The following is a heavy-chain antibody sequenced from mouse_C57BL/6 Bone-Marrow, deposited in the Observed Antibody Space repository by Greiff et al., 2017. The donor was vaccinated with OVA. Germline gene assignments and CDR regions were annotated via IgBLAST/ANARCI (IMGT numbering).Heavy chain of an antibody. J-gene: IGHJ2*01. V-gene: IGHV1-61*01. CDR3: AAGGNDYDGVDY. CDR1: GYTFTSYW. D-gene: IGHD2-4*01. Sequence: QVQLQQPGAELVRPGSSVKLSCKASGYTFTSYWMDWVKQRPGQGLEWIGNIYPSDSETHYNQKFKDKATLTVDKSSSTAYIYLSSLTSEDSAVYYCAAGGNDYDGVDYWGQGTTLTVSS. CDR2: IYPSDSET.